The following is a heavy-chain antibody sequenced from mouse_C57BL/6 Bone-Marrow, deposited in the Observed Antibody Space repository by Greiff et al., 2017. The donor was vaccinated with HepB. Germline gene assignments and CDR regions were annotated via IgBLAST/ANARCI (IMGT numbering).Heavy chain of an antibody. CDR3: AQTAQATAMDY. CDR2: IDPSDSYT. V-gene: IGHV1-59*01. Sequence: VQLQQPGAELVRPGPSVKLSCKASGYTFTSYWMHWVKQRPGQGLEWIGVIDPSDSYTNYNQKFKGKATLTVDTSSSTAYMQLSSLTSEDSAVYYCAQTAQATAMDYWGQGTSVTVSS. D-gene: IGHD3-2*02. CDR1: GYTFTSYW. J-gene: IGHJ4*01.